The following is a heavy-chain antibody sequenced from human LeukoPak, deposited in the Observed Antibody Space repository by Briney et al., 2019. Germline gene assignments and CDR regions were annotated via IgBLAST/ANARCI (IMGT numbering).Heavy chain of an antibody. V-gene: IGHV4-39*07. CDR2: IYYSGST. J-gene: IGHJ4*02. D-gene: IGHD3-9*01. CDR1: GGSISSSSYY. CDR3: ARPEGFDWLFSY. Sequence: SETLSLTCAVSGGSISSSSYYWDWIRQPPGKGLEWIASIYYSGSTNYNPSLKSRVTISVDTSKNQFSLKLSSVTAADTAVYYCARPEGFDWLFSYWGQGTLVTVSS.